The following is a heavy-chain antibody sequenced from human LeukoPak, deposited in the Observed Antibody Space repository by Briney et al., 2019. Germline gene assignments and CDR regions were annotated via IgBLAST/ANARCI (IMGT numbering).Heavy chain of an antibody. CDR2: IYYSGST. D-gene: IGHD3-10*01. CDR3: ARGQHYYGSGSLYFDH. Sequence: TLSLTCTVSGGSISSGGYYWSWIRQHPGKGLEWIGYIYYSGSTYYNPSLKSRVTISVDTSKNQFSLKLSSVTAADTAVYYCARGQHYYGSGSLYFDHWGQGTLVTVSS. V-gene: IGHV4-31*03. CDR1: GGSISSGGYY. J-gene: IGHJ4*02.